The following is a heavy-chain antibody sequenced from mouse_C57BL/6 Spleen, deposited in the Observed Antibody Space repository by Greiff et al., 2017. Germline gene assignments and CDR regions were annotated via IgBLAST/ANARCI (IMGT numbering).Heavy chain of an antibody. CDR2: ISSGSSTI. J-gene: IGHJ2*01. D-gene: IGHD1-1*01. CDR1: GFTFSDYG. Sequence: EVKLVESGGGLVKPGGSLKLSCAASGFTFSDYGMHWVRQAPEKGLEWVAYISSGSSTIYYADTVKGRFTISRDNAKNTLFLQMTSLRSEDTAMYYCAKSLFITTVVFDYWGQGTTLTVSS. V-gene: IGHV5-17*01. CDR3: AKSLFITTVVFDY.